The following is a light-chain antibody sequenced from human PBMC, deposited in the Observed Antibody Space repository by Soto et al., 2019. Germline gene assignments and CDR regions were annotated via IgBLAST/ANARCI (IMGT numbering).Light chain of an antibody. Sequence: QLVLTQPASVAGSPGQSLTISCTGTSSDIGGYKFVSWYQQHPGKAPKVIIYEVSNRPSGVSSRFSGAKSGNTASLTISGLQAEDEADYYCSSFSSSTSVLVFGGGTKVTVL. J-gene: IGLJ2*01. V-gene: IGLV2-14*01. CDR2: EVS. CDR3: SSFSSSTSVLV. CDR1: SSDIGGYKF.